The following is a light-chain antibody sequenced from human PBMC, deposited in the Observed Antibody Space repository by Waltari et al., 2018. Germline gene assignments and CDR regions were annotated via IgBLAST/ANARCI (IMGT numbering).Light chain of an antibody. Sequence: SHVQSKGNACFKGFRQRPGHNPSRPIYWVAERYSGFPDRFSGRGSGTVFTLRISRVEAEDVAVYHCLQGTQWPPHTVGQGTKLAI. V-gene: IGKV2-30*02. J-gene: IGKJ2*01. CDR1: SHVQSKGNAC. CDR3: LQGTQWPPHT. CDR2: WVA.